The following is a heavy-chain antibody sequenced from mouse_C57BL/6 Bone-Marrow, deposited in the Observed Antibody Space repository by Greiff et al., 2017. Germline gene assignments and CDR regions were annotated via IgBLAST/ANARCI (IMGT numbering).Heavy chain of an antibody. J-gene: IGHJ3*01. Sequence: EVQGVESGGDLVKPGGSLKLSCAASGFTFSSYGMSWVRQTPDKRLEWVATISSGGSYTYYPDSVKGRFTISRDNAKNTLYLHMSSLKSEDTAMYCCAKGIYGNPFAYWGQGTLVTVSA. CDR3: AKGIYGNPFAY. V-gene: IGHV5-6*01. CDR2: ISSGGSYT. D-gene: IGHD2-1*01. CDR1: GFTFSSYG.